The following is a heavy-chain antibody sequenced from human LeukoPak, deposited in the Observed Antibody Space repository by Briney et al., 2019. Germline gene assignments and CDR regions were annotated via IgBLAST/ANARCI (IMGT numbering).Heavy chain of an antibody. J-gene: IGHJ4*02. CDR1: GFTFSSYG. Sequence: GGPLRLSCAASGFTFSSYGMHWVRQAPGKGLEWVAVMWYDGSNKHYADSVKGRFTISRDNSKNTLYLQMNSLRAEDTAVYYCAKDQDHEYGGYGWVDYWGQGTLVTVSS. V-gene: IGHV3-33*06. CDR2: MWYDGSNK. D-gene: IGHD4-17*01. CDR3: AKDQDHEYGGYGWVDY.